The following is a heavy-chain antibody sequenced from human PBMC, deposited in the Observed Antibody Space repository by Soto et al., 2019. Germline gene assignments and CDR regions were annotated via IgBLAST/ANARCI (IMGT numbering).Heavy chain of an antibody. CDR2: VNDRGGST. J-gene: IGHJ6*02. CDR3: ARWGSGTNFYYHYAMDV. Sequence: EVQLLESGGGLVQPGGSLRLSCSTSGFTFWNFAMAWVRQGPGKGLEWVSTVNDRGGSTYYADSVKGRFTISRDDSENTLHLQMSSLRADDTAIYYCARWGSGTNFYYHYAMDVWGQGTTGTVSS. D-gene: IGHD3-16*01. CDR1: GFTFWNFA. V-gene: IGHV3-23*01.